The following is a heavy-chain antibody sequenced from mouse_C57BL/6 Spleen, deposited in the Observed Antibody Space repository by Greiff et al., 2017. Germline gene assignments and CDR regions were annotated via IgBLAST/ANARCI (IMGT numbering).Heavy chain of an antibody. D-gene: IGHD2-3*01. V-gene: IGHV5-9-1*02. CDR2: ISRGGDYN. CDR1: GFTFSSYA. J-gene: IGHJ3*01. Sequence: EVKLVESGAGLVKPGGSLKLSCAASGFTFSSYAMPWVRQTPEKRLEWVAYISRGGDYNYYADTVKGRFTISRDNARNPLYLQMSSLKSKDTAMYYCTRDYDGYYGFAYWGQGTLVTVSA. CDR3: TRDYDGYYGFAY.